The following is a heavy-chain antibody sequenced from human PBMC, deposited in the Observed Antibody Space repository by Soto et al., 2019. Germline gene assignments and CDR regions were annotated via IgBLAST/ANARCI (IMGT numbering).Heavy chain of an antibody. V-gene: IGHV3-72*01. CDR2: IRNKANSYTT. CDR1: GFTFSDQY. CDR3: ARAGSSAWWRDY. J-gene: IGHJ4*02. D-gene: IGHD6-19*01. Sequence: EVQLVESGGGLVQPGGSLRISCAASGFTFSDQYMDWVRQAPGKGLEWVGRIRNKANSYTTEYAASVKGRFTISRDDSKNSLYLQLNSLQTEDTAVYYCARAGSSAWWRDYWGQGTLVTVSS.